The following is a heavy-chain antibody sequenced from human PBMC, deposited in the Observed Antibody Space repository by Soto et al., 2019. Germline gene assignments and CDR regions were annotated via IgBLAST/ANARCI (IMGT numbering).Heavy chain of an antibody. D-gene: IGHD3-9*01. J-gene: IGHJ4*02. Sequence: SVKVSCKASGGTFSSYAISWVRQAPGQGLEWMGGIIPIFGTANYTQKFQGRVTITADKSTSTAYMELSSLRSEDTAVYYCARMGYYDTLTGYSSNYFDYWGQGTLVTVSS. V-gene: IGHV1-69*06. CDR2: IIPIFGTA. CDR1: GGTFSSYA. CDR3: ARMGYYDTLTGYSSNYFDY.